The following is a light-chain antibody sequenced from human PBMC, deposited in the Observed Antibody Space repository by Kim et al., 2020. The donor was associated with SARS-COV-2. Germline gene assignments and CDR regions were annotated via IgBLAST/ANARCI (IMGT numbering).Light chain of an antibody. CDR1: QSVASY. CDR2: DAS. J-gene: IGKJ4*01. V-gene: IGKV3-11*01. CDR3: QQRSDWLT. Sequence: SLSPGERVTLSCRAGQSVASYLAWYQQKPGQAPRLLIYDASNRATGIPARFSGSGSGTDFTLTISSLEPEDFAVYYCQQRSDWLTFGGGTKVDIK.